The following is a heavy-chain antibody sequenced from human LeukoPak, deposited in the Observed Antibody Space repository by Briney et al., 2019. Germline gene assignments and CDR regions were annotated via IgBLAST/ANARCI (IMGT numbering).Heavy chain of an antibody. J-gene: IGHJ4*02. CDR3: ARYGYSSSAGDY. CDR2: IYHRGST. Sequence: PSETLSLTCAVSGYSISSGYYWGWIRQPPGKGLEWIGNIYHRGSTYYNLSLKRRVTISVHTSKNQFSLKLNSVTAPDTAVYYCARYGYSSSAGDYWGQGTLVTVSS. D-gene: IGHD6-6*01. V-gene: IGHV4-38-2*01. CDR1: GYSISSGYY.